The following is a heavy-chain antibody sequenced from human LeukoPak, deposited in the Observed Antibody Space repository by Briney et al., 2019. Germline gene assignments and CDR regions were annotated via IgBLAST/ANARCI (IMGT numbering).Heavy chain of an antibody. V-gene: IGHV4-61*02. Sequence: SETLSLTCTVSGGSISSGSYYWSWIRQPAGKGLEWIGRIYTSGSTNYNPSLKSRVTISVDTSKNQFSLKLSSVTAADTAVYYCARGVSSSSGGFDYWGQGTLVTVSS. CDR3: ARGVSSSSGGFDY. CDR2: IYTSGST. J-gene: IGHJ4*02. D-gene: IGHD2-15*01. CDR1: GGSISSGSYY.